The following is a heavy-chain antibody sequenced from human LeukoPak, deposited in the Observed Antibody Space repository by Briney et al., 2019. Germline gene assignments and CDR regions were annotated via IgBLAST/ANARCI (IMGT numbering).Heavy chain of an antibody. CDR1: GGSFSGYY. D-gene: IGHD6-13*01. V-gene: IGHV4-34*01. CDR2: INHSGST. J-gene: IGHJ5*02. CDR3: ARGPLDRRIAAAGTNLYNWFDP. Sequence: SETLSLTCAVYGGSFSGYYWSWIRQPPGKGLEWIGEINHSGSTNYNPSLKSRVTISVDTSKNQFSLKLSSVTAADTAVYYCARGPLDRRIAAAGTNLYNWFDPWGQGTLVTVSS.